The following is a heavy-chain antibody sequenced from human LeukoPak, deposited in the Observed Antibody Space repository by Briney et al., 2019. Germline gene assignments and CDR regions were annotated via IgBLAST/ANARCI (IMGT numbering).Heavy chain of an antibody. Sequence: TGGTLRLSCAASGFTFSSYGMSWVRQAPGKGLEWVSAISGSGGSTYYADSVKGRFTISRDNSKNTLYLQMNSLRAEDTAVYYCAKSNGYGLVDIWGQGTMVTVSS. CDR3: AKSNGYGLVDI. CDR1: GFTFSSYG. D-gene: IGHD3-10*01. CDR2: ISGSGGST. J-gene: IGHJ3*02. V-gene: IGHV3-23*01.